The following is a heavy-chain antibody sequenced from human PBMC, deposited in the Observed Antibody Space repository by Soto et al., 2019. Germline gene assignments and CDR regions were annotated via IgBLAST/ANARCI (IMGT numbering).Heavy chain of an antibody. CDR2: VIPIFGTP. J-gene: IGHJ6*02. CDR1: GCTFSTYA. Sequence: GASVKVSCKAPGCTFSTYAISWVRQAPGQGLEWMGGVIPIFGTPKYAQKFQGRVTITADESTSTGYMELRSLRSEDTAVYYCARSQGGSTSLDIYYYYYYGMDVWGQGTTVTVSS. D-gene: IGHD2-2*01. V-gene: IGHV1-69*13. CDR3: ARSQGGSTSLDIYYYYYYGMDV.